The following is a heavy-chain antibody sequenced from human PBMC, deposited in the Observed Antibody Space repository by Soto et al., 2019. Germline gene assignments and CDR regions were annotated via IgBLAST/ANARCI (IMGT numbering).Heavy chain of an antibody. D-gene: IGHD3-3*01. CDR3: ARRHDFGGSHYYHGRDV. V-gene: IGHV3-30-3*01. CDR1: GFSINNFA. Sequence: QVQLVESGGGGVQPWRSLRLSCTASGFSINNFAMHWVRQAPGKGLEWVAVTSYDGSNKYYADSVKGRFTISRDNSKNTLYFQMNSVRPEDTAVYHFARRHDFGGSHYYHGRDVWGQGTAVTVSS. J-gene: IGHJ6*02. CDR2: TSYDGSNK.